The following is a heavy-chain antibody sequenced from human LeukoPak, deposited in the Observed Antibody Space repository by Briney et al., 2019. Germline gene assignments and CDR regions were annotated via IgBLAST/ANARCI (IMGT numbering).Heavy chain of an antibody. CDR1: GGTFSSYA. CDR2: IIPILGIA. D-gene: IGHD2-15*01. V-gene: IGHV1-69*04. J-gene: IGHJ6*02. CDR3: ARDNCSGGSCYYYYYGMDV. Sequence: SVKVSCKASGGTFSSYAISWVRQAPGQGLEWMGRIIPILGIANYAQKFQGRVTITADKSTSTAYMELSSLRSEDTAVYYCARDNCSGGSCYYYYYGMDVWGQGTTVTVSS.